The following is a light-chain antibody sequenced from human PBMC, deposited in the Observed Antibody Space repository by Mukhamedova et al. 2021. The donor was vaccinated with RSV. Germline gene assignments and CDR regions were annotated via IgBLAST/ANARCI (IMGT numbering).Light chain of an antibody. CDR3: QQYNSYPFT. J-gene: IGKJ3*01. CDR2: KAS. V-gene: IGKV1-5*03. Sequence: WYQRRVHGRAPKLLIYKASRLQSGVPSRFSGSGSGTEFTLTISSLQPDDLATYYCQQYNSYPFTFGPGTKVDIK.